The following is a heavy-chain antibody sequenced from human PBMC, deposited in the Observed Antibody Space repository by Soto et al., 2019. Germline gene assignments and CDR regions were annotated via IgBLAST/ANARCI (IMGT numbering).Heavy chain of an antibody. V-gene: IGHV4-59*08. CDR3: ARQSGQLWFYCDY. CDR1: GGSISSYY. D-gene: IGHD5-18*01. J-gene: IGHJ4*02. Sequence: QVQLQESGPGLVKPSETLSLTCTVSGGSISSYYWSWIRQPPGKGLEWIGYIYYSGSTNYNPSLKSRVTISVDTYKNQFSLKLSSLTAADTAVYYCARQSGQLWFYCDYWGQGTLVTVSS. CDR2: IYYSGST.